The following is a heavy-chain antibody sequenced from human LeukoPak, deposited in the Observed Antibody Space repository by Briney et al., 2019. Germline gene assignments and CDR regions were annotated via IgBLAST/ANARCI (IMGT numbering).Heavy chain of an antibody. CDR3: AKDAGWTPDYYYYGMDV. CDR1: GFTFSSYA. D-gene: IGHD3/OR15-3a*01. J-gene: IGHJ6*02. Sequence: GGSLRISCAASGFTFSSYAMSWVRQAPGNGLEWVSAISGSGGSTYYADSVKGRFTISRDNSKNTLYLQMNSLRAEDTAVYYCAKDAGWTPDYYYYGMDVWGQGTTVTVSS. V-gene: IGHV3-23*01. CDR2: ISGSGGST.